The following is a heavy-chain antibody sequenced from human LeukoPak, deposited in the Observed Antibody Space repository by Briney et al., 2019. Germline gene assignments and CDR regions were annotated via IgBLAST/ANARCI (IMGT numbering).Heavy chain of an antibody. CDR3: AEDEASDC. CDR2: ISYDGSNK. CDR1: GFTFSSYG. D-gene: IGHD2-21*01. V-gene: IGHV3-30*18. J-gene: IGHJ4*02. Sequence: GGSLRLYCAASGFTFSSYGMHWVRQAPGKGLEWVAVISYDGSNKYYADSVKGRFTISRDNSKNTLYLQMNSLRAEDTAVYYCAEDEASDCWGQGTLVTVSS.